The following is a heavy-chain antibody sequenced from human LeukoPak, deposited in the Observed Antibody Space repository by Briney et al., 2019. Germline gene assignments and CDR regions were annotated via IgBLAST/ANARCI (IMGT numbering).Heavy chain of an antibody. D-gene: IGHD3-9*01. J-gene: IGHJ4*02. Sequence: PGGSLRLSCAASGFAFSSYAMTWVRQAPGKGLELVSAISGSGGTTYSADSVRGRFTISRDNSKNTLYLQMNSLRAEDTAIYYCAKGLVNDWSALEYWGQGTLVTVSS. CDR2: ISGSGGTT. CDR3: AKGLVNDWSALEY. CDR1: GFAFSSYA. V-gene: IGHV3-23*01.